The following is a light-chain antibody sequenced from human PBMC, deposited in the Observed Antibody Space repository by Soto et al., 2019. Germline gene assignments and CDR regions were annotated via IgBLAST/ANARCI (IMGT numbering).Light chain of an antibody. CDR2: DVV. CDR3: ASYSTTTSLFA. J-gene: IGLJ2*01. Sequence: QSALTQPASVSGSLGQSITISCTGVDSDFDDDDHVSWYRQHPGTAPKVIIYDVVSRPTGTSNRFLGSKSGNTASLMISGLQADAEAESFCASYSTTTSLFAFGAGPKVTVL. CDR1: DSDFDDDDH. V-gene: IGLV2-14*03.